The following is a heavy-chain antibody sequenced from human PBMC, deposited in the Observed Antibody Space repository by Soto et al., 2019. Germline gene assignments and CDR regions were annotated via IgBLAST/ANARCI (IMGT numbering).Heavy chain of an antibody. CDR3: ARDGGHYEFWSGYYSDYYYGMDV. CDR1: GFTFSSYA. CDR2: ISYDGSNK. D-gene: IGHD3-3*01. Sequence: QVQLVESGGGVVQPGRSLRLSCAASGFTFSSYAMHWVRQAPGKGLEWVAVISYDGSNKYYADSVKGRFTISRDNSRNTLYLQMNSLRAEDTAVYYCARDGGHYEFWSGYYSDYYYGMDVW. V-gene: IGHV3-30-3*01. J-gene: IGHJ6*01.